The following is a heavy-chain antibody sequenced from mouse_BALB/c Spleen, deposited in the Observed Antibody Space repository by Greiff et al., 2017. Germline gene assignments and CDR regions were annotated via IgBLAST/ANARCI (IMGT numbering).Heavy chain of an antibody. CDR3: TRTGFDYYGSSYYFDY. V-gene: IGHV1S81*02. D-gene: IGHD1-1*01. Sequence: QVQLQQSGAELVKPGASVKLSCKASGYTFTSYYMYWVKQRPGQGLEWIGEINPSNGGTNFNEKFKSKATLTVDKSSSTAYMQLSSLTSEDSAVYYCTRTGFDYYGSSYYFDYWGQGTTLTVSS. J-gene: IGHJ2*01. CDR1: GYTFTSYY. CDR2: INPSNGGT.